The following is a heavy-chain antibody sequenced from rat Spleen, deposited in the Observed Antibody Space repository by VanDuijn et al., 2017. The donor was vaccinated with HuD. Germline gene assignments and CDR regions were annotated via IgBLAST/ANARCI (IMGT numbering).Heavy chain of an antibody. J-gene: IGHJ2*01. Sequence: EVQLVESGGGFVQPGRSLKLSCAASGFTFSNFPMAWVRQTPTKGLEWVATITTSGGSIYYRDSVKDRFTVSRDNAKSTLYLQMNSLRSEDTATYYCTRVGGDYFDYWGQGVMVTVSS. CDR3: TRVGGDYFDY. V-gene: IGHV5-46*01. CDR1: GFTFSNFP. D-gene: IGHD4-6*01. CDR2: ITTSGGSI.